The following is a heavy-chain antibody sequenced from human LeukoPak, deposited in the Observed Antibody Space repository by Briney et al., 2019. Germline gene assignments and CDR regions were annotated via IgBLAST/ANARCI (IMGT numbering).Heavy chain of an antibody. CDR2: INHSGST. V-gene: IGHV4-34*01. Sequence: SGTLSLTCAVYGGSFSGYYWSWIRQPPGKGPEWIGEINHSGSTNYNPSLKSRVTISVDTSKNQFSLKLSSVTAADTAVYYCASASSYDILTGYNDAFDIWGQGTMVTVSS. D-gene: IGHD3-9*01. J-gene: IGHJ3*02. CDR3: ASASSYDILTGYNDAFDI. CDR1: GGSFSGYY.